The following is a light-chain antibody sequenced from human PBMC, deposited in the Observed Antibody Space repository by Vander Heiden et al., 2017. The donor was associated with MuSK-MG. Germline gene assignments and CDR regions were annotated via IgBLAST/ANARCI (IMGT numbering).Light chain of an antibody. CDR3: QHYYSPPLT. CDR1: QSVLYSSNNKNY. J-gene: IGKJ4*01. CDR2: WAS. V-gene: IGKV4-1*01. Sequence: DIVMTQSADSLAVSLGERTTINCKSSQSVLYSSNNKNYLAWYQQKPGQPPKLLIYWASTRESGVPDRFSGSGSGTDFTLTISSLQAEDVAVYYCQHYYSPPLTFGGGTKVEIK.